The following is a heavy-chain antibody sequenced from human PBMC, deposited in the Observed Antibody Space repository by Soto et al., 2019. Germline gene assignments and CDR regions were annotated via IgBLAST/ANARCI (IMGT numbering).Heavy chain of an antibody. Sequence: SETLSLTCTVSGGFISNYYWSWVRQSPGKGLEWIGYIYYSGTTNYNPSLKSRVTILLDMSKNQFSLRLRSVTAADTAVYYCARGRNSVARFRGYYYYYGMDVWGQGTTVTVSS. V-gene: IGHV4-59*01. J-gene: IGHJ6*02. CDR2: IYYSGTT. D-gene: IGHD3-10*01. CDR3: ARGRNSVARFRGYYYYYGMDV. CDR1: GGFISNYY.